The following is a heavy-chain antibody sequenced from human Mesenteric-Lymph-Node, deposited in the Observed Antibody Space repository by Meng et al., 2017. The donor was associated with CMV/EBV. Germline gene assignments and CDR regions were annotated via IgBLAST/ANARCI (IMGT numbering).Heavy chain of an antibody. V-gene: IGHV4-61*01. Sequence: GSLRLSCTVSGGSVNSGNYYWSWIRQPPGKGLEWIGYIYYTGTTNYNPSLMSRVTMSVDTSKNQFSLKLSSVTAADTAVYYCARVRGQQLVHYYYYYGMDVWGQGTTVTVSS. CDR2: IYYTGTT. CDR3: ARVRGQQLVHYYYYYGMDV. D-gene: IGHD6-13*01. CDR1: GGSVNSGNYY. J-gene: IGHJ6*02.